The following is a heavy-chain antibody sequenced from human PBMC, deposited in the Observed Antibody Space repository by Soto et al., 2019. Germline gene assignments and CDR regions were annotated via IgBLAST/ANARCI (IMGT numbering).Heavy chain of an antibody. Sequence: QEHLVESGGGVAQRGGSLRLSCEASGFSFSSYAMHWVRQAPGKGLAWVAVISDAGGEVHYADSVKDRFTISRDNAKDTLFLQMDGLRGDDTAVFYCARGRRVGMAATLDSWGQGTLVTVSS. V-gene: IGHV3-33*05. CDR1: GFSFSSYA. D-gene: IGHD2-21*01. J-gene: IGHJ4*02. CDR2: ISDAGGEV. CDR3: ARGRRVGMAATLDS.